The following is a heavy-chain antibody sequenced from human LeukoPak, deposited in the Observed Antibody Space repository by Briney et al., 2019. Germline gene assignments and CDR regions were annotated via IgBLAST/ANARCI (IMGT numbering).Heavy chain of an antibody. J-gene: IGHJ5*02. CDR3: ARVFSDDYGEQNGFDP. D-gene: IGHD4-17*01. Sequence: ASVKVSCKASGGTFGSYAISWVRQAPGQGLEWMGGIIPIFGTANYAQKFQGRVTITADKSTSTAYMELSSLRSEDTAVYYCARVFSDDYGEQNGFDPWGQGTLVTVSS. V-gene: IGHV1-69*06. CDR2: IIPIFGTA. CDR1: GGTFGSYA.